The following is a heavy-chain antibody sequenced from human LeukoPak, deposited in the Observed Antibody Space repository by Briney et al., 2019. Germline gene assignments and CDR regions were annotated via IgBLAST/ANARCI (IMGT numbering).Heavy chain of an antibody. D-gene: IGHD6-6*01. J-gene: IGHJ4*02. V-gene: IGHV3-21*04. CDR3: AKVEQLVSIDY. CDR2: ISSSNSYI. Sequence: PGGSLRLSCGASGFIFSSYTMNWVRQAPGEGLEWVSSISSSNSYIYYADSVKGRFTISRDNAKNSLSLQMNSLRAEDTAVYYCAKVEQLVSIDYWGQGTLVTVSA. CDR1: GFIFSSYT.